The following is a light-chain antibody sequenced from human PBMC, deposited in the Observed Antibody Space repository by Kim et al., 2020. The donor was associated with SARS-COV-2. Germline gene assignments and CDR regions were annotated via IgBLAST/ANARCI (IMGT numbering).Light chain of an antibody. V-gene: IGLV4-69*01. J-gene: IGLJ3*02. Sequence: QLVLTQSPSASASLGASVNLTRTLSSGHSNYAIAWHQQQPEKGPRYLMKLNSDGSHIQGDGIPHRFSGSSSGAERYLTISSLQSEDEADYYCQTWDTGIRVFGGGTQLTVL. CDR1: SGHSNYA. CDR2: LNSDGSH. CDR3: QTWDTGIRV.